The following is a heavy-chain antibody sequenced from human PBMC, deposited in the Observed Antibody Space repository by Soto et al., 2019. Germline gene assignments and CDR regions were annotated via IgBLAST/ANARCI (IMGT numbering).Heavy chain of an antibody. J-gene: IGHJ4*02. CDR1: GGSIYRSGYY. Sequence: SETLSLTCTVSGGSIYRSGYYWGWIRQPPGGGLEWIGNIDYNGVTYSNPSLKSRVTISRDTSKNQFSLKLTSVTAADTALYYCGKVLVGATGHTDSDSWGPGTLVTAPQ. V-gene: IGHV4-39*01. D-gene: IGHD2-15*01. CDR3: GKVLVGATGHTDSDS. CDR2: IDYNGVT.